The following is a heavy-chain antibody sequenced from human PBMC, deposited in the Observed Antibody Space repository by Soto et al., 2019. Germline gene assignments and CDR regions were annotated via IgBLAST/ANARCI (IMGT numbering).Heavy chain of an antibody. D-gene: IGHD3-3*01. J-gene: IGHJ6*03. CDR3: ARIKIVGILTYYMDV. V-gene: IGHV4-39*01. Sequence: QLQLQESGPGLVKPSETLSLSCAVSGDSISSSSSYYWGWIRQPPGKGLEWIANMYYSGSKYYNRSLKSRVTISLETSKNQFSLTLSSVTAADTAVYYCARIKIVGILTYYMDVWGKGTPVTVSS. CDR2: MYYSGSK. CDR1: GDSISSSSSYY.